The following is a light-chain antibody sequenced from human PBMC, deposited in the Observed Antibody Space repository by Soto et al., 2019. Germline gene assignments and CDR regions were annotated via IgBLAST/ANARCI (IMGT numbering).Light chain of an antibody. CDR2: LNSDGSH. CDR1: SGHSSYA. J-gene: IGLJ3*02. V-gene: IGLV4-69*01. Sequence: QPVLTQSPSASASLGAPVKLTCTLSSGHSSYAIAWHQQQPEKGPRYLMKLNSDGSHSKGDGIPDRFSGSSSGAERYLTISSLQSEDEADYYCKTWGTGTVVFGGGTKLTVL. CDR3: KTWGTGTVV.